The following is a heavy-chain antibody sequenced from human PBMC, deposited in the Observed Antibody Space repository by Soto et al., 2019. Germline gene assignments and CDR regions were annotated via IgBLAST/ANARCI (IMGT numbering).Heavy chain of an antibody. D-gene: IGHD3-3*01. Sequence: PSETLSLTCTVSGGSISSGGYYWSWIRQHPGKGLEWIGYISYSGSTYYNPSLESRVTISVDTSKNQFSLKLSSVTAADTAVYYCARHTFGVAGPYYGMDVWGQGTTVTVSS. J-gene: IGHJ6*02. CDR3: ARHTFGVAGPYYGMDV. CDR2: ISYSGST. CDR1: GGSISSGGYY. V-gene: IGHV4-31*03.